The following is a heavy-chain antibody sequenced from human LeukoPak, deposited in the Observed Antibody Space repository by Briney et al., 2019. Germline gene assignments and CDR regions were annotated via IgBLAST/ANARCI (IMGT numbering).Heavy chain of an antibody. D-gene: IGHD2/OR15-2a*01. CDR1: GGSISSYY. CDR3: ATPLSNYYNYYMDV. CDR2: IYDSGST. J-gene: IGHJ6*03. Sequence: PSETLSLTCTVSGGSISSYYWNWIRQPPGKGLEWIGYIYDSGSTNYNPSLKSRLTISVDTSKNQFSLKLSSVTAADTAVYYCATPLSNYYNYYMDVWGKGTTVTVSS. V-gene: IGHV4-59*01.